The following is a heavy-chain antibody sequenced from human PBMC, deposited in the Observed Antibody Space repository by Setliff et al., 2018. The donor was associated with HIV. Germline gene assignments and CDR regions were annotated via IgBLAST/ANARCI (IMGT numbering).Heavy chain of an antibody. CDR2: ISADSGNT. Sequence: ASVKVSCKASGYTFTNYGVTWVRRAPGQGLEWMGRISADSGNTNYAQKFQGRVTITADESTSTAYMELSSLRSEDTAVYYCARGRITGTINFWGQGTLVTVSS. CDR1: GYTFTNYG. CDR3: ARGRITGTINF. D-gene: IGHD1-7*01. V-gene: IGHV1-18*01. J-gene: IGHJ4*02.